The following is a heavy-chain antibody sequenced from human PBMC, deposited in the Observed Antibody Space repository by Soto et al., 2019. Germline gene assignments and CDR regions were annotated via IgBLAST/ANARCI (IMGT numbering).Heavy chain of an antibody. V-gene: IGHV4-30-2*01. CDR3: ARDLSVGVGWFDP. Sequence: PSETLSLTCAVSGGSISSGGYSWSWIRQPPGKGLEWIGYIYHSGSTYYNPSLKSRVTISVDRSKNQFSLKLSSVTAADTAVYYCARDLSVGVGWFDPWGQGALVKVSS. CDR1: GGSISSGGYS. J-gene: IGHJ5*02. CDR2: IYHSGST. D-gene: IGHD2-15*01.